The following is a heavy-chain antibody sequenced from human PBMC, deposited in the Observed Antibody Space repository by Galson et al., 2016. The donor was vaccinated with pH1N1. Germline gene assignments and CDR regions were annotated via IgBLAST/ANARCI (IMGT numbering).Heavy chain of an antibody. CDR2: ISWNSGVT. D-gene: IGHD6-19*01. V-gene: IGHV3-9*01. Sequence: SLRLSCAASGFTFDDYAMHWVRQAPGKGLEWVSGISWNSGVTGYADSVKGRFTISRDNAKNSLYLQMNSLRDEDTAFYYCAKVDGYLSGWYDYWGQGTLVTVSS. J-gene: IGHJ4*02. CDR1: GFTFDDYA. CDR3: AKVDGYLSGWYDY.